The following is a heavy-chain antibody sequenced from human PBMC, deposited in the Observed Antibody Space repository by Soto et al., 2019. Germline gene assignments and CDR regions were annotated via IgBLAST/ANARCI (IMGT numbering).Heavy chain of an antibody. D-gene: IGHD6-13*01. CDR3: ARTTQQLVRYFDY. CDR1: GGSISSSNW. J-gene: IGHJ4*02. Sequence: QVQLQESGPGLVKPSGTLSLTCAVSGGSISSSNWWSWVRQPPGKGLEWIGEIYHSGSTNYNPSLKSRVTVSVAKSKNQFSLTLSSVTAADTAVYYCARTTQQLVRYFDYWGQGSLVTVSS. CDR2: IYHSGST. V-gene: IGHV4-4*02.